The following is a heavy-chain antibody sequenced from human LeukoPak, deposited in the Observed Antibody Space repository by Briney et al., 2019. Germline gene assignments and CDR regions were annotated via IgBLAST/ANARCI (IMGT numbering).Heavy chain of an antibody. CDR3: AKAPVTTCRGAFCYPFDY. Sequence: PGRSLRLSCAASGFTFSSYAMHWVRQAPGKGLEWVSYISSSGSTIYYADSVKGRFTISRDNAKNSLYLQMNSLRPEDAAVYYCAKAPVTTCRGAFCYPFDYWGLGTLVTVSS. J-gene: IGHJ4*02. CDR1: GFTFSSYA. D-gene: IGHD2-15*01. V-gene: IGHV3-48*03. CDR2: ISSSGSTI.